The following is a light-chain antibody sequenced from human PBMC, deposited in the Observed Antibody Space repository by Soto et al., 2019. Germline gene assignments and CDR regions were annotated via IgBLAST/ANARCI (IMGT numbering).Light chain of an antibody. CDR2: EVS. V-gene: IGLV2-8*01. Sequence: QSVLTQPPSASGSPGQSVTISCTGKNSDVGSYNYVSWYQQHPGKAPKLMIFEVSKRPSGVPDRFSGSKSGNTASLIVSGLQAEDEADYYCSSYAGTNTRYLFGTGTKLTVL. CDR1: NSDVGSYNY. CDR3: SSYAGTNTRYL. J-gene: IGLJ1*01.